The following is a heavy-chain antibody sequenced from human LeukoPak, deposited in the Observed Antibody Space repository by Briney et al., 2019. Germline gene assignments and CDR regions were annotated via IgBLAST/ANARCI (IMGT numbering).Heavy chain of an antibody. Sequence: GGSLRLSCAASGFTFTTAWMVWVRQAPGKGLEWVGRIKANIDGGSTDLAAPMKGRFIISRDDSTNTVYLQMNSLKTEDTAVYYCTTDFSHFDFSSGYYSYWGRGSLVTVSS. CDR3: TTDFSHFDFSSGYYSY. D-gene: IGHD3-3*01. J-gene: IGHJ4*02. CDR1: GFTFTTAW. CDR2: IKANIDGGST. V-gene: IGHV3-15*01.